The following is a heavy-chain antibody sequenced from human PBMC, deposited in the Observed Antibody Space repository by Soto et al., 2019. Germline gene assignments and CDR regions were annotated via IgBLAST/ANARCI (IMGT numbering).Heavy chain of an antibody. J-gene: IGHJ3*02. Sequence: ASVKVSCKASGYTFTSYDINWVRQATGQGLEWMGWMNPNSGNTGYAQKFQGRVTMTRNTSISTAYMELSSLRSEDTAVYYCARTPFYDVLTGYTLGAFDIWGQGTMVTVSS. V-gene: IGHV1-8*01. D-gene: IGHD3-9*01. CDR3: ARTPFYDVLTGYTLGAFDI. CDR2: MNPNSGNT. CDR1: GYTFTSYD.